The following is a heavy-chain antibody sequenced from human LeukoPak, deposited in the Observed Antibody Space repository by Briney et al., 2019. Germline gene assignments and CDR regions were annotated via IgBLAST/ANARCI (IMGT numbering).Heavy chain of an antibody. V-gene: IGHV4-61*02. J-gene: IGHJ4*02. D-gene: IGHD6-13*01. CDR3: ARVVGAAAAYFDY. CDR1: GGSISSGSYY. Sequence: PSQTLSLTCTVSGGSISSGSYYWSWIRQPAGKGLEWIGRIYTSGSTNYNPSLKSRVTISVDTSKNQFSLKLSSVAAADTAVYYCARVVGAAAAYFDYWGQGTLVTVSS. CDR2: IYTSGST.